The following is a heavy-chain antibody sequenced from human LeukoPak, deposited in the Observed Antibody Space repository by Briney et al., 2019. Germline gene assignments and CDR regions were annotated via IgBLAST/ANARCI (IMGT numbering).Heavy chain of an antibody. CDR1: GFTFSSYS. D-gene: IGHD5-24*01. J-gene: IGHJ4*02. V-gene: IGHV3-23*01. CDR2: VSGSGGST. CDR3: AKDRGGRDGYKFFDY. Sequence: GGSLRLSCAASGFTFSSYSMSWVRQAPGKGLEGVSSVSGSGGSTYYADSVKGRFTISRDNSKNTLYLQMNSLRAEDTAVYYCAKDRGGRDGYKFFDYWGQGTLVTVSS.